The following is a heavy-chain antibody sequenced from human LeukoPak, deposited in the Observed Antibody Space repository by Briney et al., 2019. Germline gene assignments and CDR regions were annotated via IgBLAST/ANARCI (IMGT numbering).Heavy chain of an antibody. CDR2: IIPIFGTA. Sequence: SVKVSCKASGGTFSSYAISWVRQAPGQGLEWMGGIIPIFGTANYAQKFQGRVTITTDESTSTAYMELISLRSEDTAVYYCASYGGNLQIGYWGQGTLVTVSS. J-gene: IGHJ4*02. CDR3: ASYGGNLQIGY. D-gene: IGHD4-23*01. V-gene: IGHV1-69*05. CDR1: GGTFSSYA.